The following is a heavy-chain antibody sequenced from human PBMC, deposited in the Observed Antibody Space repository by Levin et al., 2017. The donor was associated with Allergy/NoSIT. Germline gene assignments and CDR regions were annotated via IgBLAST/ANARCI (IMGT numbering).Heavy chain of an antibody. V-gene: IGHV3-48*02. CDR1: GFTFSSYS. D-gene: IGHD1-26*01. CDR3: ATDHPEGAYFEH. J-gene: IGHJ4*02. CDR2: ISGSSRTI. Sequence: QSGGSLRLSCAASGFTFSSYSMNWVRRAPGKGLEWLSYISGSSRTIYNADSVKGRFTISRDNAKNSLYLQLKNLRDEDTAVYYCATDHPEGAYFEHWGQGTLVTVSS.